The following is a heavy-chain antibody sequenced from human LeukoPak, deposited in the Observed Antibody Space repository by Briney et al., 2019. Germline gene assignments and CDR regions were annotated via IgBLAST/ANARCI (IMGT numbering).Heavy chain of an antibody. V-gene: IGHV1-2*02. CDR2: INPNSGGT. Sequence: ASVKVSCKASGYTFTGYYMHWVRQAPGQGLEWMGWINPNSGGTNYAQKFQGRVTMTRDTSISTAYLQWSSLKASDTAMYYCARVVYSDVGYYYYMDVWGKGTTVTISS. D-gene: IGHD2-8*01. J-gene: IGHJ6*03. CDR3: ARVVYSDVGYYYYMDV. CDR1: GYTFTGYY.